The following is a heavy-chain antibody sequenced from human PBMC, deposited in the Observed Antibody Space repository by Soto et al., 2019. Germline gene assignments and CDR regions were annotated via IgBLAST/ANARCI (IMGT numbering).Heavy chain of an antibody. CDR1: GYTFTSYG. CDR3: AREINGDIAVAGDSFDY. CDR2: ISAYNGNT. J-gene: IGHJ4*02. V-gene: IGHV1-18*01. Sequence: QVQLVQSGAEVKKPGASVKDSCKASGYTFTSYGISWVRQDPGQGLEWMGWISAYNGNTNYAQKLQGRVTMTTDTSTSTAYMELRSLRSDDTAVYYCAREINGDIAVAGDSFDYWGQGTLVTVSS. D-gene: IGHD6-19*01.